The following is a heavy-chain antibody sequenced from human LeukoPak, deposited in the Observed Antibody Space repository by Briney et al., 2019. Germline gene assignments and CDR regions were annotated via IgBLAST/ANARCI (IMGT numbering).Heavy chain of an antibody. V-gene: IGHV3-20*04. CDR2: INCNGGST. J-gene: IGHJ4*02. D-gene: IGHD1-20*01. CDR1: DFTFVDIA. CDR3: ARGINWIDY. Sequence: GGSLELPWAAQDFTFVDIAMTGSGQYPGKGLEWVSGINCNGGSTSYADSVKGRFTISRDNSKNSLYLQVNSLRAEDTALYYCARGINWIDYWGQGTLVTVSS.